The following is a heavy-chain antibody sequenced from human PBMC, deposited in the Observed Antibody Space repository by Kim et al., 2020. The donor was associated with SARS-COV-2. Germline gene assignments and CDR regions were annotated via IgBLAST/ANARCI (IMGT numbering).Heavy chain of an antibody. Sequence: ASVKVSCKASGYIFTNYAMNWVRQAPEQGLEWMGWINTTTGNPTDAQGFKERFVFSLDTSVTTAYLQISSLKAEDSAVYYCARARLEIGSLDIWGQGTMVTVSS. J-gene: IGHJ3*02. CDR2: INTTTGNP. D-gene: IGHD1-1*01. CDR1: GYIFTNYA. V-gene: IGHV7-4-1*02. CDR3: ARARLEIGSLDI.